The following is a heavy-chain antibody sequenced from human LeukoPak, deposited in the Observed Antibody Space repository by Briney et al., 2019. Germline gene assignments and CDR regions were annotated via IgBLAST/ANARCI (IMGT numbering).Heavy chain of an antibody. Sequence: ASVKVSCKASGYTFTSYYMHWVRQAPGQGLEWMGIINPSGGSTSYAQKFQGRVTMTRDTSTSTVYMELSSLRSEDTAVYYCARASTMIVVVDDAFDIWGQGTVVTVSS. CDR1: GYTFTSYY. J-gene: IGHJ3*02. D-gene: IGHD3-22*01. CDR3: ARASTMIVVVDDAFDI. CDR2: INPSGGST. V-gene: IGHV1-46*01.